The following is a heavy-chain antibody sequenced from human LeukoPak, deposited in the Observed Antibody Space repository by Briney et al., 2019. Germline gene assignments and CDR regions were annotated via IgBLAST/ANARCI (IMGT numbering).Heavy chain of an antibody. CDR1: GFTFSNYG. V-gene: IGHV3-33*06. D-gene: IGHD1-26*01. J-gene: IGHJ4*02. Sequence: PGGSLRLSCAASGFTFSNYGMHWVRQAPGKGLEWVAVIWSNGINKYYGESVKGRFTISRDNSKSTLSLQLNSLGAEDTAVYYCAKERSPSVGFDYWGQGSLVTVSS. CDR3: AKERSPSVGFDY. CDR2: IWSNGINK.